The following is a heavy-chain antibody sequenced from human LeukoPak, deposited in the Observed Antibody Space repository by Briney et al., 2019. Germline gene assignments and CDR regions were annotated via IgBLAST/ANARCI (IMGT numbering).Heavy chain of an antibody. J-gene: IGHJ1*01. D-gene: IGHD6-13*01. CDR1: GFTFSTYA. CDR2: IGGSGGIT. CDR3: AIQQLLTAEYFQQ. V-gene: IGHV3-23*01. Sequence: GGSLRLSCGASGFTFSTYAMSWVRQAPGKGLEWVSGIGGSGGITHYADSVKGRFTISRDNSKNTLFLHMNSLRVVDTAVYFCAIQQLLTAEYFQQWGQGTLVTVSS.